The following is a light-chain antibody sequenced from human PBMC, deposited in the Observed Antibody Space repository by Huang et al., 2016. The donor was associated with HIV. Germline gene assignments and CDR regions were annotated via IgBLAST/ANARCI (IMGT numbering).Light chain of an antibody. J-gene: IGKJ4*01. CDR1: QDISNY. Sequence: DIQMTQSPSSLSVSVGDRITITCQASQDISNYLNCYQQKPGKAPKLLIYDASKLEAGDTSRLSGRGSGTDFTFTISILQPEDIATYYCQQYDSPALTFGGGTKVESK. V-gene: IGKV1-33*01. CDR3: QQYDSPALT. CDR2: DAS.